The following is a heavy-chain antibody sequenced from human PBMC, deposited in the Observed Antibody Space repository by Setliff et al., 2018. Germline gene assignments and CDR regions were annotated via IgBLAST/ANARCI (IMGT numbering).Heavy chain of an antibody. D-gene: IGHD2-2*01. CDR1: GASISNYY. J-gene: IGHJ6*03. V-gene: IGHV4-4*08. CDR3: AREPTRTGGFYYLDV. Sequence: ETLSLTCSVSGASISNYYWSWIRRPPGKGLEWIGYIYSSGSTNYNPSLKSRVAISRDTSTNQLSLELRSVTAADTAVYYCAREPTRTGGFYYLDVWGEGTTVTVSS. CDR2: IYSSGST.